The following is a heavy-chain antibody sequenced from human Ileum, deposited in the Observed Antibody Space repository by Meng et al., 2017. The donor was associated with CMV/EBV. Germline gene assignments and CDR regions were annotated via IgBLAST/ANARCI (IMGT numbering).Heavy chain of an antibody. CDR2: ITHSGST. V-gene: IGHV4-34*01. J-gene: IGHJ4*02. D-gene: IGHD3-10*01. CDR1: GGSFSGYY. CDR3: ARRGLGRPDY. Sequence: SQTLSLTCAVYGGSFSGYYWSWIRQPPGKGLEWIGEITHSGSTNYNPSLKSRVALSVDTSKNQFSLRLTSVTAADTAVYYCARRGLGRPDYWGQGTLVTVSS.